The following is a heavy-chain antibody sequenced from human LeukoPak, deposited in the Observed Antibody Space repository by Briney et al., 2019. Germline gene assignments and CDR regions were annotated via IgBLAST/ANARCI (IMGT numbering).Heavy chain of an antibody. Sequence: PSETLSLTCSVSADSITVYYWSWIRQPPGKGLEWIGDVDHTGSTNFNPSLNGRVTISRDTTKNLFSLRLRSVPAADTAVYFCARGRVSSSTWYSTYYYYFYMDVWGKGTTVTVSS. CDR3: ARGRVSSSTWYSTYYYYFYMDV. D-gene: IGHD1-1*01. J-gene: IGHJ6*03. CDR1: ADSITVYY. V-gene: IGHV4-59*01. CDR2: VDHTGST.